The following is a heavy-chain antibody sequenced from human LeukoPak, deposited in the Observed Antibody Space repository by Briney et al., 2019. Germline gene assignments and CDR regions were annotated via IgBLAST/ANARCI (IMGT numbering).Heavy chain of an antibody. V-gene: IGHV3-11*01. CDR3: ARGYSYGHYFDY. Sequence: GGSLRLSCAASRFTFSDYYMSWIRQAPGKGLEWVSSISSGGSTKYYADSVKGRFTISRDNAKNSLYLQMNSLRAEDTAVYYCARGYSYGHYFDYWGQGTLVTVSS. D-gene: IGHD5-18*01. J-gene: IGHJ4*02. CDR2: ISSGGSTK. CDR1: RFTFSDYY.